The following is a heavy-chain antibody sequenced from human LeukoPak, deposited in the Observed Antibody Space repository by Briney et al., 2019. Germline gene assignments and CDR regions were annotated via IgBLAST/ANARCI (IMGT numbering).Heavy chain of an antibody. J-gene: IGHJ3*02. V-gene: IGHV4-59*01. Sequence: KTSETLSLTCTVSGGSISSYYWSWLRQPPGKGLEWIGYIYYSGGTNYNPSLKSRVTISVDTSKNQFSLKLSSVTAADTAVYYCARDTRSLYYPTERVAFDIWGQGTMVTVSS. CDR2: IYYSGGT. CDR3: ARDTRSLYYPTERVAFDI. CDR1: GGSISSYY. D-gene: IGHD3-10*01.